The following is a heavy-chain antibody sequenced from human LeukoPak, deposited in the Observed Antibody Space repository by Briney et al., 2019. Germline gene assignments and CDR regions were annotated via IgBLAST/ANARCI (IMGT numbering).Heavy chain of an antibody. CDR1: GASISNYY. V-gene: IGHV4-4*09. CDR3: ARLGSYHDF. D-gene: IGHD1-26*01. J-gene: IGHJ4*02. Sequence: NPSETLSLTCTVSGASISNYYWSWIRQTPGKGLEWMGHIHSSGGSSYYPSLKSRLTLSIDTSRNQLSLKLPSVTAADTAVYFCARLGSYHDFWGQGALVTVSS. CDR2: IHSSGGS.